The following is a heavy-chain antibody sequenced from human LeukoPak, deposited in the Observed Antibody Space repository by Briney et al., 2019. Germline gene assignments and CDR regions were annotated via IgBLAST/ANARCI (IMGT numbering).Heavy chain of an antibody. V-gene: IGHV3-23*01. CDR1: GLTFSTSP. D-gene: IGHD3-22*01. CDR3: ATKTPGNYPYDY. Sequence: GVSLRLSCAASGLTFSTSPMNWVRQAPGKGLEWVSTSGTTGDTYYADSVKGRFTISRDNSKNTLYLQMTSLRAEDTALYYCATKTPGNYPYDYWGQGTLVIVSP. CDR2: TSGTTGDT. J-gene: IGHJ4*02.